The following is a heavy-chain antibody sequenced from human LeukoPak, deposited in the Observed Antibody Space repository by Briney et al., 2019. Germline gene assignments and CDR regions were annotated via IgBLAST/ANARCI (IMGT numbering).Heavy chain of an antibody. J-gene: IGHJ4*02. CDR3: ARTIRTSSGWVDY. Sequence: GGSLRLSCAASGFTFSSYGMHWVRQAPGKGLEWVAVIWYDGGNKYYADSVKGRFTISRDNSKNTLYLQMNSLRAEDTAVYYCARTIRTSSGWVDYWGQGTLVTVSS. V-gene: IGHV3-33*01. CDR1: GFTFSSYG. D-gene: IGHD6-19*01. CDR2: IWYDGGNK.